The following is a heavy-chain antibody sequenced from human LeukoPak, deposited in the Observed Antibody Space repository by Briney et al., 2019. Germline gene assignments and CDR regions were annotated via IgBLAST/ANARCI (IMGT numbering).Heavy chain of an antibody. CDR3: SSGYSNFDY. V-gene: IGHV3-23*01. J-gene: IGHJ4*02. D-gene: IGHD3-22*01. CDR2: ISGSGGST. Sequence: QPSETLSLTCTVSGGSISSSSYYWGWIRQPPGKGLEWVSAISGSGGSTYYADSVKGRFTISRDNSKNTLYLQMNSLRAEDTAVYYCSSGYSNFDYWGQGTLVTVSS. CDR1: GGSISSSSYY.